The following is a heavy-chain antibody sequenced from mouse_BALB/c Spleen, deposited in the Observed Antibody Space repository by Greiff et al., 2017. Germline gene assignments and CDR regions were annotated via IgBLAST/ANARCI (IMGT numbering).Heavy chain of an antibody. CDR1: GFTFTDYY. Sequence: EVQVVESGGGLVQPGGSLRLSCATSGFTFTDYYMSWVRQPPGKALEWLGFIRNKANGYTTEYSASVKGRFTISRDNSQSILYLQMNTLRAEDTAVYYCASYVYWGQGTLVTVSA. CDR2: IRNKANGYTT. J-gene: IGHJ3*01. V-gene: IGHV7-3*02. CDR3: ASYVY. D-gene: IGHD6-5*01.